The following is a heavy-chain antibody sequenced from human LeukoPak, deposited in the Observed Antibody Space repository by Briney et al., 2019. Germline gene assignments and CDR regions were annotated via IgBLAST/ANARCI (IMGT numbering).Heavy chain of an antibody. D-gene: IGHD2-15*01. CDR1: GFTFSSYW. J-gene: IGHJ4*02. CDR2: IKQDGSEK. CDR3: ARVLCSGGSCYSDY. V-gene: IGHV3-7*01. Sequence: GGSLRLSCAASGFTFSSYWMSWVRQAPGKGLEWVANIKQDGSEKYYVDSVKGRFTISRDNAKNSLYLQMNSLRADDTAVYFCARVLCSGGSCYSDYWGQGTLVTVSS.